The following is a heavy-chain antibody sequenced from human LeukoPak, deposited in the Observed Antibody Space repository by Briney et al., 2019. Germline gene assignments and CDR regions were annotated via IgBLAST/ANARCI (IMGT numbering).Heavy chain of an antibody. CDR2: ISGSGGST. CDR3: AERPPIAAAGMGYFQH. Sequence: GGSLRLSCAASGFTFSSYAMSWVRQAPGKGLEWVSAISGSGGSTYYADSVKGRFTISRDNSKNTLYLQMNSLRAEDTAVYYCAERPPIAAAGMGYFQHWGQGTLVTVSS. V-gene: IGHV3-23*01. D-gene: IGHD6-13*01. CDR1: GFTFSSYA. J-gene: IGHJ1*01.